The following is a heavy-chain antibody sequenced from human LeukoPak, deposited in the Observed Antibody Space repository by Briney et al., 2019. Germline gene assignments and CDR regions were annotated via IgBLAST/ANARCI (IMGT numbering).Heavy chain of an antibody. V-gene: IGHV1-69*13. J-gene: IGHJ6*02. Sequence: ASVKVSCKASGNSISNYAVSWVRQAPGQGFEWMGGIIPIFGTADYAQKFQGRVTITADQSTSTTYMALSSLKSEDTATYYCTTRACHTGGCSSSFYYYYGLHFWGQGTTVSVSS. CDR3: TTRACHTGGCSSSFYYYYGLHF. CDR2: IIPIFGTA. CDR1: GNSISNYA. D-gene: IGHD3-16*01.